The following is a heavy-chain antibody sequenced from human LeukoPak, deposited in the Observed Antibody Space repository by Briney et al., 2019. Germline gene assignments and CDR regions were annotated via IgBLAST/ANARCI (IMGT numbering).Heavy chain of an antibody. V-gene: IGHV3-21*01. J-gene: IGHJ4*02. Sequence: GGSLRLSCAASGFTFNDYTMTWVRQAPGKGLEWVSSITGDCNYIFYADSVKGRFTISRDNAQNSLFLELSSLRGEDTAVYYCARERNFYYFDYWGQGALVTVSS. CDR3: ARERNFYYFDY. CDR2: ITGDCNYI. CDR1: GFTFNDYT. D-gene: IGHD3-3*01.